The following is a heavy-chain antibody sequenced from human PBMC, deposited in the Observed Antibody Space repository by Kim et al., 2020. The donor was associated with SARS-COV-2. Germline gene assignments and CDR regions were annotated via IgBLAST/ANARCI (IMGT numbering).Heavy chain of an antibody. CDR1: GGSISSSSYY. Sequence: SETLSLTCTVSGGSISSSSYYWGWIRQPPGKGLEWIGSIYYSGSTYYNPSLKSRVTISVDTSKNQFSLKLSSVTAADTAVYYCARHASMGATTYWFDPWGQGTLVTVSS. V-gene: IGHV4-39*01. CDR2: IYYSGST. J-gene: IGHJ5*02. CDR3: ARHASMGATTYWFDP. D-gene: IGHD1-26*01.